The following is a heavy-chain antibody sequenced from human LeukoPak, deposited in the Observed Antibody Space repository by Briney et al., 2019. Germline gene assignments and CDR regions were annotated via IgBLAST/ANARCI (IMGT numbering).Heavy chain of an antibody. CDR3: AREVTMVRGPFKGAFDI. Sequence: AGGSLRLSCAASGFTFSSYSMNWVRQAPGKGLEWVSSISSSSSYIYYADSVKGRFTISRDNAKNSLYLQMNSLRSEDTAVYYCAREVTMVRGPFKGAFDIWGQGTMVTVSS. J-gene: IGHJ3*02. CDR2: ISSSSSYI. D-gene: IGHD3-10*01. V-gene: IGHV3-21*04. CDR1: GFTFSSYS.